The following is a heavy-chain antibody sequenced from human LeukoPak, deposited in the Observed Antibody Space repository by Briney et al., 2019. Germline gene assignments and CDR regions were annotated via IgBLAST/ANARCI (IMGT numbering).Heavy chain of an antibody. V-gene: IGHV1-18*01. CDR1: GYTFTSYG. J-gene: IGHJ6*03. CDR2: ISAYNGNT. Sequence: ASVKVSCKASGYTFTSYGISWVRQAPGQGLEWMGWISAYNGNTNYAQKLQGRVTMTTDTSTSTAYTELRSLRAEDTAVYYCARAFYYGSGLNQDSYYYMNVWGRGTTVTVSS. CDR3: ARAFYYGSGLNQDSYYYMNV. D-gene: IGHD3-10*01.